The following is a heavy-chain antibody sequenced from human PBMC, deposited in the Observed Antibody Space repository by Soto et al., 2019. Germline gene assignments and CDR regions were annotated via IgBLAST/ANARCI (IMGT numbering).Heavy chain of an antibody. CDR2: INHSGST. V-gene: IGHV4-34*01. D-gene: IGHD3-3*01. Sequence: PSETVRHTVVVEDSVYLGDYWSCIRPPTGKGLEWIGEINHSGSTNYNPSLKSRVTISVDTSKNQFSLKLSSVTAADTAVYYCARVKTDDFWSGYTVEYYYYGMDVWGQGTTVTVSS. CDR1: DSVYLGDY. CDR3: ARVKTDDFWSGYTVEYYYYGMDV. J-gene: IGHJ6*02.